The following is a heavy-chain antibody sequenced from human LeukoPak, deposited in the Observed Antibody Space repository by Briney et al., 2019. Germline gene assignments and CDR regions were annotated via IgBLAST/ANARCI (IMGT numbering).Heavy chain of an antibody. CDR1: GFTFSSYS. J-gene: IGHJ4*02. D-gene: IGHD6-19*01. V-gene: IGHV3-21*01. CDR3: ARDSSGWNRPAYFDY. CDR2: ISSSSSYI. Sequence: GGSLRLSCAASGFTFSSYSMNWVRQAPGKGLEWVSSISSSSSYIYYADSVKGRFTISRDNAKNSLYLQMNSLRAEDTAMYFCARDSSGWNRPAYFDYWGQGTLVTVSS.